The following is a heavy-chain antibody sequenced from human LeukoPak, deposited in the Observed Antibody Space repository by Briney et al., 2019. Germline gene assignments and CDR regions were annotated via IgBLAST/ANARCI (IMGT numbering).Heavy chain of an antibody. CDR1: GYTFNSYD. V-gene: IGHV1-8*01. CDR3: ARADGSPLRSPYYYYMDV. D-gene: IGHD3-10*01. Sequence: GASVKVSCTASGYTFNSYDINWVRQATGQGLEWMGWMNPHTGNTGYAQKFQGRVTMTRDTSISTAYMELRDLTSEDTAVYYCARADGSPLRSPYYYYMDVWGKGTTVTISS. CDR2: MNPHTGNT. J-gene: IGHJ6*03.